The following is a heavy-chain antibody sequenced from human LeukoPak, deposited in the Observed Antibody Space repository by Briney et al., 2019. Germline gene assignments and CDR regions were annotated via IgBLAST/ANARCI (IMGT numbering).Heavy chain of an antibody. J-gene: IGHJ4*02. D-gene: IGHD3-22*01. CDR3: AREGFSYYYDSSGTSDY. V-gene: IGHV1-18*01. CDR2: ISAYNGNT. CDR1: GYTFTSYG. Sequence: GASVKVSCKASGYTFTSYGISWVRQAPGQGLEWMGWISAYNGNTNYAQKLQGRVTMTTDTSTSTAYMELRSRRSDDTAVYYCAREGFSYYYDSSGTSDYWGQGTLVTVSS.